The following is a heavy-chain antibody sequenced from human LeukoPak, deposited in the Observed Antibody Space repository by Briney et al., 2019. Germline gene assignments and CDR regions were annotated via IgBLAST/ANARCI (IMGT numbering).Heavy chain of an antibody. V-gene: IGHV1-2*02. J-gene: IGHJ4*02. D-gene: IGHD2-2*01. CDR2: INPNTGGA. CDR1: GYIFTAYY. CDR3: ARTTYCSSTSCRKGFDY. Sequence: GASMTVSCKASGYIFTAYYMHWVRQAPGQGLEWMGWINPNTGGANYAQNFQGRVTMTRDTSISTAYMELSRLRSDDTAVYYCARTTYCSSTSCRKGFDYWGQGTLVTVSS.